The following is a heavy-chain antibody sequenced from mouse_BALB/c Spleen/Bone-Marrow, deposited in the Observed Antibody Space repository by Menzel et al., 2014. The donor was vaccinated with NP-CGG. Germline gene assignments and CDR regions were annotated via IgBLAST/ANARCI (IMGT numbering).Heavy chain of an antibody. J-gene: IGHJ1*01. V-gene: IGHV5-12-2*01. CDR2: ISNGGGST. Sequence: EVKLVESGGGLVQPGGSLKLSCAASGFTFSSYTMSWVRQTPEKRLEWVAYISNGGGSTYYPDTVKGRFTISRDNAKNTLYLQMSSLKSEDTAMYYSARHTHYFDYDWYFDVWGAGTTVTVSS. CDR1: GFTFSSYT. CDR3: ARHTHYFDYDWYFDV. D-gene: IGHD1-2*01.